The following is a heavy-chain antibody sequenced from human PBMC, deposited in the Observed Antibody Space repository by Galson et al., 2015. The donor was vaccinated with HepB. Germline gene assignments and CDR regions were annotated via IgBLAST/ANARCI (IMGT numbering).Heavy chain of an antibody. J-gene: IGHJ4*02. Sequence: SLRLSCATSGFTFGDYAMSWLRQAPGKGLEWVAFIRSKAYGETTQYAASVKGRFTLSRDDSQSIAYLQMNSLRTEDTAVYYCVRGRRPTLFGVYYFDYWGQGTLVTVSS. D-gene: IGHD3-3*01. CDR3: VRGRRPTLFGVYYFDY. V-gene: IGHV3-49*03. CDR2: IRSKAYGETT. CDR1: GFTFGDYA.